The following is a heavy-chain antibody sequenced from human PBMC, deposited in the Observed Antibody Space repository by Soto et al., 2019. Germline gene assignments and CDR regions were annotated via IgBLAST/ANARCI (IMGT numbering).Heavy chain of an antibody. J-gene: IGHJ4*02. Sequence: SVKVSCKISGGSFSNYAISWLRQAPGQSFEWMGGIIPIFGKADYAQKFQARLTIDADESTTTAYMELSSLTSEDTATYFCAGADKVYYGESGGQETVVTVSS. V-gene: IGHV1-69*13. D-gene: IGHD3-10*01. CDR2: IIPIFGKA. CDR1: GGSFSNYA. CDR3: AGADKVYYGES.